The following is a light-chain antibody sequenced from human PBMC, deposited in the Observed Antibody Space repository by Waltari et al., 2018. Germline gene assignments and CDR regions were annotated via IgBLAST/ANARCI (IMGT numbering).Light chain of an antibody. J-gene: IGKJ2*01. V-gene: IGKV1-9*01. CDR3: QQLNSYRYT. CDR2: AAS. Sequence: IQLNQSPSFLSASVGDRVTITCRASQTISIYLAWYQQKPGKAPKLLIYAASTLKRGVPSRFSGSASGTEFSLTISSLQPEDSATYYCQQLNSYRYTFGQGTKLEIK. CDR1: QTISIY.